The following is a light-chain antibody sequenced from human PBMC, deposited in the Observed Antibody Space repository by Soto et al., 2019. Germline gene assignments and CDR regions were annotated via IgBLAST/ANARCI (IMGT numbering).Light chain of an antibody. J-gene: IGKJ5*01. Sequence: EIVMTQSPGTLSLSPGERATLSCRASQTLSNSFIAWYQQKPGQAPRLLIYDTSSRATSVPDRYSASGSGTDFTLTISRLEPEDFAVFFCQQYGTSEIIFGQGTRLEI. CDR3: QQYGTSEII. V-gene: IGKV3-20*01. CDR2: DTS. CDR1: QTLSNSF.